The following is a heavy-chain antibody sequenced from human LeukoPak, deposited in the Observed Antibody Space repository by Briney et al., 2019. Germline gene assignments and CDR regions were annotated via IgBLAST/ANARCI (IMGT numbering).Heavy chain of an antibody. CDR3: ARDFAEDTLEIVVVVAATLDP. CDR2: ISSSSSYI. D-gene: IGHD2-15*01. CDR1: GFTFTDTY. J-gene: IGHJ5*02. Sequence: GGSLRLSCAVSGFTFTDTYMTWIRQAPGKGLEWVSSISSSSSYIYYADSVKGRFTISRDNAKNSLYLQMNSLRAEDTAMYYCARDFAEDTLEIVVVVAATLDPWGQGTLVTVSS. V-gene: IGHV3-11*06.